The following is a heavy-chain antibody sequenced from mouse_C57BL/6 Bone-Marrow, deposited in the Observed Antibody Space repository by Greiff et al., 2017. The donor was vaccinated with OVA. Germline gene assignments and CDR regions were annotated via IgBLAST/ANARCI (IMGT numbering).Heavy chain of an antibody. CDR1: GYTFTNYW. D-gene: IGHD1-1*01. V-gene: IGHV1-59*01. J-gene: IGHJ2*02. CDR3: AHYCSRLYLHY. CDR2: IAPSDSYI. Sequence: QVQLQQPGAELVRPGTSVKLSCKASGYTFTNYWMHWVKQRPGQGLEWIGVIAPSDSYINYNQKFKGRATLTVDISASTAYMHLSSLTSKDSAVYYCAHYCSRLYLHYWGQGTSLTVSS.